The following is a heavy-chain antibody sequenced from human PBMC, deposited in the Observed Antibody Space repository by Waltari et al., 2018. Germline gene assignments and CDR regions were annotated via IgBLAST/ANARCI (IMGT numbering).Heavy chain of an antibody. CDR3: ARPYYGDYFFDY. J-gene: IGHJ4*02. D-gene: IGHD4-17*01. CDR1: GCTFSRYW. V-gene: IGHV3-7*01. CDR2: IKQDGSEK. Sequence: EVQLVESGGGLVQPGGSLRLSCAASGCTFSRYWLSWVRPAPGKGLEWVANIKQDGSEKYYVDSVKGRFTISRDNAKNSLYLQMNSLRAEDTAVYYCARPYYGDYFFDYWGQGTLVTVSS.